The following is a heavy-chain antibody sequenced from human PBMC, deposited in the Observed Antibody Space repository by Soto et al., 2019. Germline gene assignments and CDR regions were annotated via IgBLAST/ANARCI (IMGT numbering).Heavy chain of an antibody. V-gene: IGHV1-46*01. CDR2: SNPSDGSA. J-gene: IGHJ4*02. CDR1: GYTFVNYF. CDR3: ARDHWNRPPRFDS. D-gene: IGHD1-1*01. Sequence: QVQLVQSGAEVKKPGASVKVSCEASGYTFVNYFLHWVRQAPGQGLEWMGISNPSDGSATYAQKFQGRVSLTRDTSTSTFYMELASLTSEDPAIYYCARDHWNRPPRFDSWGQGTPVTVSA.